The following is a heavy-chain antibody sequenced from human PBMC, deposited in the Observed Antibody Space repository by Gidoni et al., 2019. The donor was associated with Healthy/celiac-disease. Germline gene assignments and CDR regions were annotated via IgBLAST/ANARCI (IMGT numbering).Heavy chain of an antibody. CDR3: ARHQGAWGTMIVVAIDY. Sequence: EVQLVQSGAEVKKPGESLRISCKGSGYSFTSYWISWVRQMPGKGLEWMGRIDPSDSYTNYSPSFQGHVTISADKSISTAYLQWSSLKASDTAMYYCARHQGAWGTMIVVAIDYWGQGTLVTVSS. V-gene: IGHV5-10-1*03. D-gene: IGHD3-22*01. CDR1: GYSFTSYW. CDR2: IDPSDSYT. J-gene: IGHJ4*02.